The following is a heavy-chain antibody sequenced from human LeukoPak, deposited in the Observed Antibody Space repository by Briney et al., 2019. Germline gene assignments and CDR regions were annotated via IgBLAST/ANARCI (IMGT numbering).Heavy chain of an antibody. Sequence: GASVKVSFNASAYTFTVNYIHWVREAPGQGLERMGLIDPNSGGTNYAQKFQGRVTMTRDTSISTAYMELSRLRSDDTAVYYCARDTVGASVFDYWGQGTLVTVSS. V-gene: IGHV1-2*02. D-gene: IGHD1-26*01. CDR2: IDPNSGGT. CDR1: AYTFTVNY. CDR3: ARDTVGASVFDY. J-gene: IGHJ4*02.